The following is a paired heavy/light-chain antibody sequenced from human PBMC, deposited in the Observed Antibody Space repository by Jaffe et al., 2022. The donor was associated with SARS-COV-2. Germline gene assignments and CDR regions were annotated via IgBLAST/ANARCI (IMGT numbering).Heavy chain of an antibody. D-gene: IGHD2-15*01. CDR2: IHNRGRP. CDR3: AYGVGNFED. V-gene: IGHV4-39*01. CDR1: GDSISSRTYY. Sequence: QLQLRETGPGLVKPSETLSLTCTVSGDSISSRTYYWGWIRQSPGKRLEWIGNIHNRGRPYYNPSLKSRVTISIDTSKNQFSLRLNSVTAADTALYYCAYGVGNFEDWGQGIPVTVSS. J-gene: IGHJ4*02.
Light chain of an antibody. J-gene: IGKJ4*01. CDR1: QSLGNNY. CDR2: DAS. Sequence: EVVLTQSPATLSLSPGESATLSCAASQSLGNNYLAWYQRKPGLAPRLLIYDASNRAPGIPDRFSGTYSGTDFTLTISGLEPEDFALYICQQYAAPPFTFGGGTRVEIK. CDR3: QQYAAPPFT. V-gene: IGKV3D-20*01.